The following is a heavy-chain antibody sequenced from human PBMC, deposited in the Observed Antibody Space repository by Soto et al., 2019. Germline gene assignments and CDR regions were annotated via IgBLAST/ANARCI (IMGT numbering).Heavy chain of an antibody. CDR2: ISYTGST. CDR3: ARHYPIGNNWNYFDY. Sequence: ETLSLTCSVSGGSISSYYWGWIRQPPGKGLEWIGYISYTGSTDYSPSLKSRVTISVDTSKNQFSLKVRSVTAADTAIYFCARHYPIGNNWNYFDYWGRGALVTVSS. V-gene: IGHV4-59*08. CDR1: GGSISSYY. J-gene: IGHJ4*02. D-gene: IGHD1-1*01.